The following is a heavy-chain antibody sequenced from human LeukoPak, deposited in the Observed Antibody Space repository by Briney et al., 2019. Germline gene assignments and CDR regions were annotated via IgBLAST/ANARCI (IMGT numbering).Heavy chain of an antibody. J-gene: IGHJ4*02. CDR1: GFTFNSYW. D-gene: IGHD5-24*01. CDR3: AKSGYNRFDY. Sequence: GGSLRLSCAASGFTFNSYWMSWVRQAPGKGVEWVANIKQDGSEKYYVDSVKGRFTISRDNAKNSLYLQMNSLRAEDTAVYYCAKSGYNRFDYWGQGTLVTVSS. V-gene: IGHV3-7*03. CDR2: IKQDGSEK.